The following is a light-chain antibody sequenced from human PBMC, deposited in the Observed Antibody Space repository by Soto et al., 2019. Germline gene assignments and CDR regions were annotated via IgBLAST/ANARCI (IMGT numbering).Light chain of an antibody. V-gene: IGKV3-15*01. CDR2: VAS. CDR1: QSVSSN. CDR3: QKYNNWPWGYT. J-gene: IGKJ2*01. Sequence: EIVMTQSPATLSVSPGERATLSCRASQSVSSNLAWYQQKPGQAPRLLIYVASTRATGIPARFSGSGSGTEFTLTISSLQSEDFAVYYCQKYNNWPWGYTFGQGTKLEIK.